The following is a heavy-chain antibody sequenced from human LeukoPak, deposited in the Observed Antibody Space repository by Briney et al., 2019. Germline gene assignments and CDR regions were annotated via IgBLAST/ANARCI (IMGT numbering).Heavy chain of an antibody. CDR3: ARSRRSWSTFDY. Sequence: SETLSLTCTVSGYSISSGYYWGWIRQPPGKGLEWIGSIYHSGSTYYNPSPKSRVTMSVDTPKNQFSLKLSSVTAADTAVYYCARSRRSWSTFDYWGQGTLVTVSS. CDR1: GYSISSGYY. CDR2: IYHSGST. D-gene: IGHD6-13*01. V-gene: IGHV4-38-2*02. J-gene: IGHJ4*02.